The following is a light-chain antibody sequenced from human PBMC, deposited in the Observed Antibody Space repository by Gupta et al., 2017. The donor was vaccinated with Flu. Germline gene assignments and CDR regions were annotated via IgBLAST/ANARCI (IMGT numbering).Light chain of an antibody. CDR3: QQHNNWPSST. CDR2: GAS. J-gene: IGKJ1*01. V-gene: IGKV3-15*01. CDR1: QSVSSN. Sequence: ATLSVSPGERATRSCRASQSVSSNLAWYKRKPGQTPRRLIYGASTRDTGIPARFSGSGCGKEVTLTISSRQSEDFAVYYCQQHNNWPSSTFGQGTKVEIK.